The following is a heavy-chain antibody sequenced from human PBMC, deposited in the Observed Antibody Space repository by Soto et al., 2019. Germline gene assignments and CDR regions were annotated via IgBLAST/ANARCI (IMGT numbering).Heavy chain of an antibody. V-gene: IGHV4-30-4*01. CDR2: ISSIGST. CDR1: GGSLSSCDYF. J-gene: IGHJ6*02. Sequence: PSETLSLTCTVSGGSLSSCDYFWSWIRQSPGKGLEWIGYISSIGSTYYNPSLMSRVSVSRDTSKNQFSLKLSSVTTTDTAVYYCAREAPGYYDFWSGYPSAGGMDVWGQGTTVTVSS. CDR3: AREAPGYYDFWSGYPSAGGMDV. D-gene: IGHD3-3*01.